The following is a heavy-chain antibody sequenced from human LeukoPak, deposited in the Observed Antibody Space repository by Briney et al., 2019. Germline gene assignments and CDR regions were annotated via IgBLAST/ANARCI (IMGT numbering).Heavy chain of an antibody. CDR3: ARANYDFWSGYYPHYFDY. V-gene: IGHV4-4*09. CDR1: GGPISSYY. Sequence: SETLSLTCTVSGGPISSYYWSWIRQPPGKVLEWIGYNYTSGSTNYNPSLKSRVTISVDTSKTQFSLKLSSVTAADTAVYYCARANYDFWSGYYPHYFDYWGQGTLVTVSS. J-gene: IGHJ4*02. D-gene: IGHD3-3*01. CDR2: NYTSGST.